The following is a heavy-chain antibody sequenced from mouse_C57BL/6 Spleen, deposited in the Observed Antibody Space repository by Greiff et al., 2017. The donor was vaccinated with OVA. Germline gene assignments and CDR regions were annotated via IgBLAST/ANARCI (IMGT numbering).Heavy chain of an antibody. CDR1: GFSFTSYG. D-gene: IGHD2-2*01. Sequence: VQVVESGPGLVQPSQSLSITCTVSGFSFTSYGVHWVRQSPGKGLEWLGVIWRGGSTDYNAAFMSRLSITKDNSKSQVFFKMNSLQADDTAIYYCATYGYDEGDYAMDYWGQGTSVTVSS. V-gene: IGHV2-5*01. CDR3: ATYGYDEGDYAMDY. J-gene: IGHJ4*01. CDR2: IWRGGST.